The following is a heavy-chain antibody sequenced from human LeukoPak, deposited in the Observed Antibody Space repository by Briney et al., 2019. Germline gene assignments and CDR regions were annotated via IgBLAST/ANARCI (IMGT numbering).Heavy chain of an antibody. CDR1: GFTFSTYA. D-gene: IGHD4-17*01. CDR2: IPYDGSNK. J-gene: IGHJ4*02. CDR3: AKEIWPTVTTPGHTHFDY. V-gene: IGHV3-30*04. Sequence: GGSLRLSCAASGFTFSTYAMHWVRQAPGKGLEWVAVIPYDGSNKYYADSVKGRFTISRDNSKNTLCLQMNSLRAEDTAVYYCAKEIWPTVTTPGHTHFDYWGQGTLVTVSS.